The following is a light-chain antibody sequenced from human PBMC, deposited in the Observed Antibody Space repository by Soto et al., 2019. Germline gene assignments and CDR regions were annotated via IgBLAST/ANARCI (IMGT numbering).Light chain of an antibody. CDR2: GAS. CDR1: QSVSSSY. CDR3: QQYNNWPPIT. Sequence: EIVLTQSPGTLSLSPGERATLSCRASQSVSSSYLAWYQQKPGQAPRLLIYGASSRATGIPDRFSGSGSGTDFTLTIKRLEPEDFAVYYCQQYNNWPPITFGQGTRREI. V-gene: IGKV3-20*01. J-gene: IGKJ5*01.